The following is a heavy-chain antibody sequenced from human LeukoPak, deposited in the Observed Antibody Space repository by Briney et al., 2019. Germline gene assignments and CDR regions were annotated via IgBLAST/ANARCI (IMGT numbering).Heavy chain of an antibody. Sequence: PGGSLRLSCAASGFTFSSYRMSWVRQAPGKGLEWLANIKEDGSEKYYVDSVKGRFTISRDNAKNSLYLQMNSLRAEDTAVYYCARGGRYYVYWGQGTLVTVSS. V-gene: IGHV3-7*04. CDR2: IKEDGSEK. D-gene: IGHD1-26*01. CDR3: ARGGRYYVY. J-gene: IGHJ4*02. CDR1: GFTFSSYR.